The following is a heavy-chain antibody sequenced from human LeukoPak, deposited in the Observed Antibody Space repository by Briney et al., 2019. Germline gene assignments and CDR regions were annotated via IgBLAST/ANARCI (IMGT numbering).Heavy chain of an antibody. CDR3: PRDADWFNLDY. J-gene: IGHJ4*02. CDR2: IKQDGSEK. V-gene: IGHV3-7*04. CDR1: GFTFSSYW. Sequence: PGGSLRVSCAASGFTFSSYWMSWVRQAPGKGLEWVANIKQDGSEKHYVDSVKGRFTISRDNAKNSLYLQMNSLRAEDTAVYYCPRDADWFNLDYWGQGTLVTVSS. D-gene: IGHD3/OR15-3a*01.